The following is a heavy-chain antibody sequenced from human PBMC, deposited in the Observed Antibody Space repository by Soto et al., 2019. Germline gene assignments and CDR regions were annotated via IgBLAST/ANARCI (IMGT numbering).Heavy chain of an antibody. Sequence: PGGSMRLSCAPSGFTVSSHYMHWVRQAPGKGLEWVSLISWDGGSTYYADSVKGRFTISRDNSKNSLYLQMNSLRTEDTALYYCAKDKDHYGMDVWGQGTTVTVAS. J-gene: IGHJ6*02. CDR2: ISWDGGST. CDR1: GFTVSSHY. V-gene: IGHV3-43*01. CDR3: AKDKDHYGMDV.